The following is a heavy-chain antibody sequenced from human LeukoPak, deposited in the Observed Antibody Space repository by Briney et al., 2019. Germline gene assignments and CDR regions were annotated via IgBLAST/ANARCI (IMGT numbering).Heavy chain of an antibody. CDR3: ARGPPNYDFWSGYLDAFDI. D-gene: IGHD3-3*01. J-gene: IGHJ3*02. CDR1: GFTVSSNY. V-gene: IGHV3-66*01. CDR2: IYSGGST. Sequence: GGSLRLSCAASGFTVSSNYMSWVRQAPGKGLEWVSVIYSGGSTYYADSVKDRFTISRDNSKNTLYLQMNSLRAEDTAVYYCARGPPNYDFWSGYLDAFDIWGQGTMVTVSS.